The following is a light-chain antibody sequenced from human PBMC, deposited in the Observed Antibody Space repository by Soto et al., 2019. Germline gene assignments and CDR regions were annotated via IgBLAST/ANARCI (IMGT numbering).Light chain of an antibody. CDR3: QHYNSYSEA. CDR2: KAS. V-gene: IGKV1-5*03. Sequence: DIQMTQSPSTLSGSVGDRVTITFRASQTISSWLAWYQQKPGKAPKLLLYKASTLKSGVPSRFSGSGSGTEFTLTISSLPPYEFATYYCQHYNSYSEAFGQGPKVELK. CDR1: QTISSW. J-gene: IGKJ1*01.